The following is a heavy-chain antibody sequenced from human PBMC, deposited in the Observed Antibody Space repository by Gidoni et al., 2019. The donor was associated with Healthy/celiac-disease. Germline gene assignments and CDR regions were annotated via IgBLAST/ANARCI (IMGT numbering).Heavy chain of an antibody. D-gene: IGHD3-10*01. V-gene: IGHV1-69*14. CDR3: ARDWYREGYYHYGMDV. Sequence: QLVQSRAEVSKSGSSVSVSSKASAGTFSCYAITWVRQAPGQGLEWMGGIIPSFGKANYAQKFQGRVTITADKSTSTAYMELSSLRSEDTAVYYCARDWYREGYYHYGMDVWGQGTTVTVSS. J-gene: IGHJ6*02. CDR2: IIPSFGKA. CDR1: AGTFSCYA.